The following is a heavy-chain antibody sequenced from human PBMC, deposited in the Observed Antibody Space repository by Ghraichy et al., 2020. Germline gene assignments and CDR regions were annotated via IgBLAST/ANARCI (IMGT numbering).Heavy chain of an antibody. CDR3: VRHELGVMGNWFDP. CDR2: IYYSGST. D-gene: IGHD2-21*01. Sequence: SETLSLTCTVSGGSVSRSFHYWDWIRQPPGKGLEWIGTIYYSGSTYYNPSLKSRVTISVATSKNQFSLKLSSVTAADTAVYYCVRHELGVMGNWFDPWGQGTLVTVYS. CDR1: GGSVSRSFHY. V-gene: IGHV4-39*01. J-gene: IGHJ5*02.